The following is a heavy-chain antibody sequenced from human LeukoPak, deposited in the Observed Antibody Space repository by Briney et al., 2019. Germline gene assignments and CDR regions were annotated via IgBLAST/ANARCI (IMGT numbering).Heavy chain of an antibody. CDR1: GYTFSTYL. D-gene: IGHD3-22*01. Sequence: ASVKVSCQASGYTFSTYLMNWVRQAPGQGLEWMGWINTNTGSPTYAQGLTGRFVFSLDTAVSTAFLQISSRKVEDTVLYFCVRGIDTTGYFNYWGQGTLVTVSS. V-gene: IGHV7-4-1*02. J-gene: IGHJ4*02. CDR2: INTNTGSP. CDR3: VRGIDTTGYFNY.